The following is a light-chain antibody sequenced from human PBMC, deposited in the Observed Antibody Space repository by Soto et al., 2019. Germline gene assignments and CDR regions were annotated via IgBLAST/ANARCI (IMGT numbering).Light chain of an antibody. V-gene: IGKV1-5*03. CDR1: QPVKNY. CDR2: TAS. CDR3: QQYNTFSS. J-gene: IGKJ1*01. Sequence: DIQMTQSPSTLSVSVGDRVTITCRASQPVKNYLAWYQQKPGKAPNLLIYTASTLKSGVPSGFSGSGSGTEFTLTISSLQPEDFATYYCQQYNTFSSFGQGTKVDIK.